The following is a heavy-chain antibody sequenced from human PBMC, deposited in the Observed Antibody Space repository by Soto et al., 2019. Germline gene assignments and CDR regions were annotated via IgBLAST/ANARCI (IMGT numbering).Heavy chain of an antibody. CDR3: AREDREGSYYFLDV. J-gene: IGHJ6*03. CDR2: ITYDGKQE. D-gene: IGHD3-10*01. Sequence: PGGSLRLSCGASKFAFRTYSMRWVRQAPGKGLEWVAVITYDGKQEHYADSVKGRFTISRDNSAKTLYLQMSSLRPEDTAVYYCAREDREGSYYFLDVWGKGTTVTVSS. V-gene: IGHV3-30*03. CDR1: KFAFRTYS.